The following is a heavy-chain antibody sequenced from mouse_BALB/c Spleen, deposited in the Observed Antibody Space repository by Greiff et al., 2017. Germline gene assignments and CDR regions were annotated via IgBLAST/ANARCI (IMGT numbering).Heavy chain of an antibody. Sequence: EVQLVESGGGLVKPGGSLKLSCAASGFTFSDYYMYWVRQTPEKRLEWVATISDGGSYTYYPDSVKGRFTISRDNAKNNLYLQMSSLKSEDTAMYYCARDYYYGSSSWFAYWGQGTLVTVSA. D-gene: IGHD1-1*01. CDR2: ISDGGSYT. V-gene: IGHV5-4*02. CDR3: ARDYYYGSSSWFAY. CDR1: GFTFSDYY. J-gene: IGHJ3*01.